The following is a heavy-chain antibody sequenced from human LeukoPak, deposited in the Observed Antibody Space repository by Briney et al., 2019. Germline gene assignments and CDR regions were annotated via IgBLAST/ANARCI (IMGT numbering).Heavy chain of an antibody. CDR2: ISSNGGST. CDR1: GFTFSSHA. Sequence: GGSLRLSCAASGFTFSSHAMHWVRQAPGKGLEYVSAISSNGGSTYYANSVKGRFTISRDNSKNTLYLQMGSLRAEDMAVYYCARALEWELPIDYWGQGTLVTVSS. D-gene: IGHD1-26*01. CDR3: ARALEWELPIDY. J-gene: IGHJ4*02. V-gene: IGHV3-64*01.